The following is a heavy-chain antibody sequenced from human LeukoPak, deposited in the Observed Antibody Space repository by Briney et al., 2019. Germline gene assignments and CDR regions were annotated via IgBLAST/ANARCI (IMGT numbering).Heavy chain of an antibody. CDR1: GFTFSAYG. V-gene: IGHV3-30*02. D-gene: IGHD4-17*01. J-gene: IGHJ4*02. CDR3: ARGKRRNTVTPDY. CDR2: IRYDGSNK. Sequence: PGGSLRLSCAASGFTFSAYGMHWVRQAPVKGLEWVAFIRYDGSNKYYPDSVRGRFTVSRDNSKNTLYLQMNSLRPEDTAVYYCARGKRRNTVTPDYWGQGTLVTVSS.